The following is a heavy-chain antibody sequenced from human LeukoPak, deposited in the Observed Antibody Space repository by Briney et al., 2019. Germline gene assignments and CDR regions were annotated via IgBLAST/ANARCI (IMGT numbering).Heavy chain of an antibody. Sequence: HAGGSLRLSCAASGFTFSTYAVTWVRQAPGKGLEWVSIITRSGGTCYADSVKGRFTISRDNSKNTLYLQMNSLRAEDTAVYYCATWVFLGESGYYDYWGQGTLVTVSS. CDR1: GFTFSTYA. CDR3: ATWVFLGESGYYDY. J-gene: IGHJ4*02. CDR2: ITRSGGT. D-gene: IGHD3-10*01. V-gene: IGHV3-23*01.